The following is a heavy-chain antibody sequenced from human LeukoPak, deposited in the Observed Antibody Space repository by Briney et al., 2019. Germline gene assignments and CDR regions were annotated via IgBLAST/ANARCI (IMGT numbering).Heavy chain of an antibody. CDR3: ARDLGPYYYDSSGYL. J-gene: IGHJ5*02. D-gene: IGHD3-22*01. Sequence: GGSLRLSCAASGFTFSDYYMIWIRQAPGKGLEWVSYISSSGSTIYYADSVKGRFTISRDNAKNSLYLQMSSLRAEDTAVYYCARDLGPYYYDSSGYLWGQGTLITVSS. CDR1: GFTFSDYY. CDR2: ISSSGSTI. V-gene: IGHV3-11*01.